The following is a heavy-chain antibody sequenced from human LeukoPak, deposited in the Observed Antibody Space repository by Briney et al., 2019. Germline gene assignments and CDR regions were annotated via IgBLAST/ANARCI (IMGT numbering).Heavy chain of an antibody. CDR1: GFTFTSYG. D-gene: IGHD5-24*01. Sequence: GGSLRLSCAASGFTFTSYGISWVRQAPGQGLEWMGWISAYNGNTNYAQKLQGRVTMTTDTSTSTAYMELRSLRSDDTAVYYCAREEMATGFDYWGQGTLVTVSS. CDR3: AREEMATGFDY. V-gene: IGHV1-18*01. J-gene: IGHJ4*02. CDR2: ISAYNGNT.